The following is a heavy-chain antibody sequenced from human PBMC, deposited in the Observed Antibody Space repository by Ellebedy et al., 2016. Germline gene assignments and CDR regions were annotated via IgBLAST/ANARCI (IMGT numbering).Heavy chain of an antibody. D-gene: IGHD6-13*01. CDR2: ISYDGSNK. Sequence: GESLKISXAASGFTFSSYDMHWVRQAPGKGLEWVAVISYDGSNKYYADSVKGRFTISRDNSKNTLYLQMNSLRTEDTAVYYCAKIAAGTSVEDYWGQGTLVTVSS. CDR3: AKIAAGTSVEDY. V-gene: IGHV3-30*18. J-gene: IGHJ4*02. CDR1: GFTFSSYD.